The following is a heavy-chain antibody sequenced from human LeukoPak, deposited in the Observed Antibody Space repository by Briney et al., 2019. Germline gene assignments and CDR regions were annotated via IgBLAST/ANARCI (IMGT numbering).Heavy chain of an antibody. J-gene: IGHJ1*01. CDR1: GFTFSSYA. CDR2: ISGSGGST. V-gene: IGHV3-23*01. D-gene: IGHD6-13*01. Sequence: PGGSLRLSCAASGFTFSSYAMSWVRQAPGKGLEWVSSISGSGGSTYYADSVKGRFTISRDNSRNTLYLQMNSLRAKDTAVYYCAKGLIAAAGPFQHWGQGTLVTVSS. CDR3: AKGLIAAAGPFQH.